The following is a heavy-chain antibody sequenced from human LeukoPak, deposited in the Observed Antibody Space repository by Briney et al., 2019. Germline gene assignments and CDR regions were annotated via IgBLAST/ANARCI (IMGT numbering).Heavy chain of an antibody. Sequence: SQTLSLTRAVSGGSISSRGFSWSWIRQPPGKGLEWIGYIYDSGNAYYSPSLRGRISISVDTSKNQLSLNLSSVTAADTAVYYCATAFDGRGILALDPWGQGTLVTVSS. D-gene: IGHD2/OR15-2a*01. J-gene: IGHJ5*02. CDR3: ATAFDGRGILALDP. V-gene: IGHV4-30-4*07. CDR2: IYDSGNA. CDR1: GGSISSRGFS.